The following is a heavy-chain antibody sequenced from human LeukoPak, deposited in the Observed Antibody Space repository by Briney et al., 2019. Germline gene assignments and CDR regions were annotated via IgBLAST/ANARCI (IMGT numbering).Heavy chain of an antibody. CDR2: IKTDGSRT. D-gene: IGHD1-26*01. CDR1: GFTFSAYW. V-gene: IGHV3-74*03. CDR3: AREAQVGGALQS. Sequence: GGSLRLSCAASGFTFSAYWMHWVRQAPGKGLVWVSRIKTDGSRTMYADFLQGRFTISRDTAKNTLFLQMNSLRAEDTAVYYCAREAQVGGALQSLGQGTVITVSS. J-gene: IGHJ5*02.